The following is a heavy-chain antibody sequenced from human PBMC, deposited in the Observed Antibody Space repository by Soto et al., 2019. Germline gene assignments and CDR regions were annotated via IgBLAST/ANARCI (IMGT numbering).Heavy chain of an antibody. D-gene: IGHD5-12*01. V-gene: IGHV4-31*03. CDR3: ARVPNPFRLKIGYEDAYDF. J-gene: IGHJ3*01. CDR1: GGSISSGGYY. Sequence: ASETLSLTCTVSGGSISSGGYYWSWISQHPGKGLEWIGYIYYSGSTYYNPSLKSRVTISVDTSKNQFSLQLNSVTPEDTAVYYCARVPNPFRLKIGYEDAYDFWGQGTMVTVSS. CDR2: IYYSGST.